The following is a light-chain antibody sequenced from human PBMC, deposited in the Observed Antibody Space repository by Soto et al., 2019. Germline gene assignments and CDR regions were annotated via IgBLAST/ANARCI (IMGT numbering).Light chain of an antibody. CDR1: QSVSSN. J-gene: IGKJ1*01. CDR3: QHYNNWPPWT. V-gene: IGKV3-15*01. Sequence: EIVMTQSPATLSVSPGERANLSCRASQSVSSNLAWYQQKPGQAPRLLIYGASTRATGIPARFSGSGSGTVFTLTISNLQSEDFAVYYCQHYNNWPPWTFGQGTKVEIK. CDR2: GAS.